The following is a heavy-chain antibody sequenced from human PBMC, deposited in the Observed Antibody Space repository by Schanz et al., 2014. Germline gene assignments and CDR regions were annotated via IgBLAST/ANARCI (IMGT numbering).Heavy chain of an antibody. CDR1: GFTFSSYA. CDR3: ARPIYDLWSGSFDY. Sequence: VQLVESGGGLVQPGGSLRLSCAASGFTFSSYAMHWVRQAPGKGLEWVAVISYDGSTKYYADSVKGRFTISRDNSKNTLYLQMNSLRAEDTAVYYCARPIYDLWSGSFDYWGQGTLVTVSS. D-gene: IGHD3-3*01. J-gene: IGHJ4*02. V-gene: IGHV3-30*04. CDR2: ISYDGSTK.